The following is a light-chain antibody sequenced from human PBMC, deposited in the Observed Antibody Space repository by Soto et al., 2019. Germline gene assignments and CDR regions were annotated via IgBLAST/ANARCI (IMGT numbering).Light chain of an antibody. J-gene: IGLJ1*01. CDR3: NSYTSKSTGV. CDR1: SSDVGGYNY. V-gene: IGLV2-14*01. Sequence: QSALTQPASVSGSPGQSITRSCTGTSSDVGGYNYVSWYQQHPGKAPKLIIYEVSNRPSGVSNRFSGSKSGNTASLTISGLQAEDEADYYCNSYTSKSTGVFGTGTKLTVL. CDR2: EVS.